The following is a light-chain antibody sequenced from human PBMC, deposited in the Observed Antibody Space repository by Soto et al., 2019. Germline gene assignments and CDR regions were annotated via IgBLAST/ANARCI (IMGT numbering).Light chain of an antibody. CDR3: QTWGTGIVV. Sequence: QSVLTQSPSASASLGASVKLTCTLSSGHSSYAIAWHQQQPEKGPRYLMKLNSDDSHSKGDGIPDRFSGSSSGAERYLTISSLQSEDEADYYCQTWGTGIVVFGGGTKVTVL. CDR1: SGHSSYA. J-gene: IGLJ2*01. V-gene: IGLV4-69*01. CDR2: LNSDDSH.